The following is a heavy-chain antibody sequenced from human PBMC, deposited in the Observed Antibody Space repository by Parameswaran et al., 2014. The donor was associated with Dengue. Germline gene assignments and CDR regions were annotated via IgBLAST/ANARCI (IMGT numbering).Heavy chain of an antibody. D-gene: IGHD3-16*02. V-gene: IGHV1-2*02. Sequence: WVRQAPGQGLEWMGWINPNNGDTRFAQKFQGRVTMTRDTSVSTAYMELSRLTYDDTAVYYCARILIVNAGRGFDIWGQGTLVTVSS. CDR2: INPNNGDT. CDR3: ARILIVNAGRGFDI. J-gene: IGHJ3*02.